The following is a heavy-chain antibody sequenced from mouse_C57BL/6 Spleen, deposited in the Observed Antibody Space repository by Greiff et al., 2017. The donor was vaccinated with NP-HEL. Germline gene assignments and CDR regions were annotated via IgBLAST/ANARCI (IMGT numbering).Heavy chain of an antibody. D-gene: IGHD1-1*01. Sequence: VQLVESGAELVKPGASVKLSCKASGYTFTEYTIHWVKQRSGQGLEWIGWFYPGSGSIKYNEKFKDKATLTADKSSSTVYMELSRLTSEDSAVYFCARHEKGALITTGYAMDYWGQGTSVTVSS. CDR2: FYPGSGSI. J-gene: IGHJ4*01. CDR3: ARHEKGALITTGYAMDY. V-gene: IGHV1-62-2*01. CDR1: GYTFTEYT.